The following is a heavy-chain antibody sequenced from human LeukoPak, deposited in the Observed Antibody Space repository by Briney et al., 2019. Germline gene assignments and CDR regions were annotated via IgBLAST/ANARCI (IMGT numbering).Heavy chain of an antibody. CDR3: ARDAQVLYYYYGMDV. D-gene: IGHD4/OR15-4a*01. CDR2: IYTSGST. Sequence: PSETLSLTCTVSGGSISSYHWSWIRQPAGKGLEWIGRIYTSGSTNYNPSLKSRVTMSVDTSKNQFSLKLSSVTAADTAVYYCARDAQVLYYYYGMDVWGQGTTVTVSS. CDR1: GGSISSYH. J-gene: IGHJ6*02. V-gene: IGHV4-4*07.